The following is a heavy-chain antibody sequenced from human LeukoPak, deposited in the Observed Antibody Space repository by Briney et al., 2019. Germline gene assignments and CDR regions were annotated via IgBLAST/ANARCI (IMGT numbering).Heavy chain of an antibody. CDR1: GFSFSNSW. V-gene: IGHV3-7*01. J-gene: IGHJ4*02. Sequence: PGGSLRLSCVGYGFSFSNSWMNWVRQAPGKGLEWVASTHPDGSEKFYVDSVKGRFTISRDNAKDSLYLQMNSLRAEDTAVCYCARDRGYTSFDYWGQGTLVTVSS. CDR3: ARDRGYTSFDY. CDR2: THPDGSEK. D-gene: IGHD5-18*01.